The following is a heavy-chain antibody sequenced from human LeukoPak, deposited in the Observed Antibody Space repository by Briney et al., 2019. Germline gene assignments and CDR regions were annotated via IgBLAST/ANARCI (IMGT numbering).Heavy chain of an antibody. D-gene: IGHD6-6*01. CDR3: ARGIAARLSYDY. J-gene: IGHJ4*02. CDR1: GGSFSGYY. CDR2: INHSGST. Sequence: PSETLSLTCAVYGGSFSGYYWSWIRQPPGKGLEWIGEINHSGSTNYNPSLKSRVTISVDTSKNQFSLKLSSVTAADTAVYYCARGIAARLSYDYWGQGTLVTVSS. V-gene: IGHV4-34*01.